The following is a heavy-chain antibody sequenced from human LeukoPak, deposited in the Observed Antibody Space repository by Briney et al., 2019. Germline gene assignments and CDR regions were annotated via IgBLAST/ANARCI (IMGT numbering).Heavy chain of an antibody. Sequence: WIRQLPGKGLEWVSAISGSGGITYYADSVKGRFTISRDNSKNTLYLQMNSLRAEDTALYYCAKGRGYCSSTSCYTESYGMDVWGQGTTVTVSS. D-gene: IGHD2-2*02. CDR2: ISGSGGIT. CDR3: AKGRGYCSSTSCYTESYGMDV. J-gene: IGHJ6*02. V-gene: IGHV3-23*01.